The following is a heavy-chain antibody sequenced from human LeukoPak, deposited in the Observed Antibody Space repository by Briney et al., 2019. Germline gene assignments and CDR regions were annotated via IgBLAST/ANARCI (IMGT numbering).Heavy chain of an antibody. CDR2: ISTYYGNT. CDR1: GYTFTSYG. J-gene: IGHJ4*02. Sequence: GASVKVSCKASGYTFTSYGFSWVRQAPGQGLEWMGWISTYYGNTNYAQKLQDRVTMTTDTSTSTAYMELTSLRSDDTAVYYCARTRLETDEFYFDYWGQGTLVTVSS. D-gene: IGHD3-10*01. V-gene: IGHV1-18*01. CDR3: ARTRLETDEFYFDY.